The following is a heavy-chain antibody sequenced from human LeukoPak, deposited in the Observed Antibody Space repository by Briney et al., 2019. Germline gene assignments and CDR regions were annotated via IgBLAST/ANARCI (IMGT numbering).Heavy chain of an antibody. Sequence: SETLSLTCTVSGGSISSYYWSWIRQPPGKGLEWIGYIYYSGSTNYNPSLKSRVTISVDTSKNQFSLKLSSVTAADTAVYYCARVTYGGNSMFDYWGQGTLVTVSS. CDR2: IYYSGST. CDR3: ARVTYGGNSMFDY. V-gene: IGHV4-59*01. J-gene: IGHJ4*02. CDR1: GGSISSYY. D-gene: IGHD4-23*01.